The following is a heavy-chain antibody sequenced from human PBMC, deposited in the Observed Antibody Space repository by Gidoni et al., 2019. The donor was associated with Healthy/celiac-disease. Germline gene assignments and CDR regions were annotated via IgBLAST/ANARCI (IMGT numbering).Heavy chain of an antibody. Sequence: EVQLLESGGGLVQPGGSLRLSCSASGFTFVSYAMSWVRQAPGKGLEWVSAISGSGGSTYYADSVKGRFTIYRDNSKNTLYLQMNSLRAEDTAVYYCAKTAYDSSGYYRGDWDYWGQGTLVTVSS. CDR2: ISGSGGST. CDR1: GFTFVSYA. V-gene: IGHV3-23*01. J-gene: IGHJ4*02. D-gene: IGHD3-22*01. CDR3: AKTAYDSSGYYRGDWDY.